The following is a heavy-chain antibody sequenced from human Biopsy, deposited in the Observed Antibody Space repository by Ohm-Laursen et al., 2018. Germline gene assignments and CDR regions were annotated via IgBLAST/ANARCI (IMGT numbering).Heavy chain of an antibody. CDR1: GGSFTGHY. V-gene: IGHV4-59*11. CDR2: IYYSVMT. Sequence: SETLSLTCPVSGGSFTGHYWSWIRQPPGKGLEWIGHIYYSVMTNYNPSLQSRVSISVDTSRNQVSLTLSSVTAADTAVYYCARDSGILNYGNFKYYHYYGMDVWGQGTKVTVSS. J-gene: IGHJ6*02. CDR3: ARDSGILNYGNFKYYHYYGMDV. D-gene: IGHD4-11*01.